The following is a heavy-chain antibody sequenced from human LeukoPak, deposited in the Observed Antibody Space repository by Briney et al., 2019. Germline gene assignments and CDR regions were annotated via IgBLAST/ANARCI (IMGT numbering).Heavy chain of an antibody. CDR2: IWYDGSNK. J-gene: IGHJ5*02. CDR3: ARDPGSSGYWNWFDP. CDR1: GFTFSGYG. V-gene: IGHV3-33*01. D-gene: IGHD3-22*01. Sequence: PGGSLRLSCAASGFTFSGYGMHWVRQAPGKGLEWVAVIWYDGSNKYYADSVKGRFTISRDNSKNTLYLQMNSLRAEDTAVYYCARDPGSSGYWNWFDPWGQGTLVTVSS.